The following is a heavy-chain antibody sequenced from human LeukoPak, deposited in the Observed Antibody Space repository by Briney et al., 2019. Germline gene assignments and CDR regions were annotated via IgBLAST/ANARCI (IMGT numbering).Heavy chain of an antibody. CDR3: AREGDYYYYMDV. J-gene: IGHJ6*03. Sequence: ASETLSLTCTVSGGSTSSGSYYWSWIRQPAGKGLEWIGRVYTSGSTNYNPSLKSRVTISVDTSKNQFSLKLSSVTAADTAVYYCAREGDYYYYMDVWGKGTTVTVSS. CDR2: VYTSGST. V-gene: IGHV4-61*02. CDR1: GGSTSSGSYY.